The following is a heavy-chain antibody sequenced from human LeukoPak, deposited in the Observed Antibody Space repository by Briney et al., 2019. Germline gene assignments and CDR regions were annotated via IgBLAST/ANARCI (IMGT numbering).Heavy chain of an antibody. J-gene: IGHJ4*02. Sequence: PSETLSLTCTVSGGSISSYYWSWIRQPPGKGLEWIGSIYYSGCTYYNPSLKSRVTISVDTSKNQFSLKLSSVTAADTAVYYCARVGSVTTDYWGQGTLVTVSS. V-gene: IGHV4-39*01. CDR3: ARVGSVTTDY. D-gene: IGHD4-11*01. CDR2: IYYSGCT. CDR1: GGSISSYY.